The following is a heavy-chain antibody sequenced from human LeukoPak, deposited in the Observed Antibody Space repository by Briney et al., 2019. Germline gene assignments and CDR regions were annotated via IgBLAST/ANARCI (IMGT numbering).Heavy chain of an antibody. CDR1: GDSISSYY. V-gene: IGHV4-59*01. CDR3: ARDSRCGSGCTADGMDEWYEGTMDV. Sequence: PSETLSLTCSVSGDSISSYYWSWIRQPPGKGLEWLGHINDRGSTDYNSSLEGRVTISVDTFNNRFSLKLNSVIAADTAVYYCARDSRCGSGCTADGMDEWYEGTMDVWGRGITVIVSS. CDR2: INDRGST. D-gene: IGHD6-25*01. J-gene: IGHJ6*02.